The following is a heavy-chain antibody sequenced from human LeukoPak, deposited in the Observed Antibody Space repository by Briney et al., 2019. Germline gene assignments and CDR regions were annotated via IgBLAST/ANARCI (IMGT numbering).Heavy chain of an antibody. CDR3: ARAPSSLHYSINWFDP. CDR1: GYTFTSYY. D-gene: IGHD2-15*01. J-gene: IGHJ5*02. CDR2: INPSGGST. Sequence: GASVKVSCKASGYTFTSYYMHWVRQAPGQGLEWMGIINPSGGSTSYAQKFQGRVTMTRDMSTSTVYMELSSLRSEDTAVYYCARAPSSLHYSINWFDPWGQGTLVTVSS. V-gene: IGHV1-46*01.